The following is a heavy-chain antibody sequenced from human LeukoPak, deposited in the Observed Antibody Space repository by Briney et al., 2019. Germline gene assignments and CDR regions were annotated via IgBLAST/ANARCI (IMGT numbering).Heavy chain of an antibody. CDR3: AKSLDGSGSYYNGDY. V-gene: IGHV3-23*01. CDR1: GFTFSSRA. D-gene: IGHD3-10*01. CDR2: ISGSGDST. J-gene: IGHJ4*02. Sequence: GGSLRLSCAASGFTFSSRAMNWVRQAPGKGVEWVSTISGSGDSTYYADSVADRFIISRDNSKTTLYLQMNSRRAEDTALYFCAKSLDGSGSYYNGDYWGQGTLVTVSS.